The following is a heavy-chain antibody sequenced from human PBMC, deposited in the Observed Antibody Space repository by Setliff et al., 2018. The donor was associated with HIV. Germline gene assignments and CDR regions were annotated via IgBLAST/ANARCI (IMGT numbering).Heavy chain of an antibody. Sequence: SETLSLTCTASGGSINNYFWSWIRQSPGRGLEWIGYIYYSGETNYNPSLKSRVTFSVDTSKNQFSLKLSSVTAADSAVYYCARDYYNFQDMWGQGTMVTVSS. CDR3: ARDYYNFQDM. D-gene: IGHD3-3*01. V-gene: IGHV4-59*01. J-gene: IGHJ3*02. CDR1: GGSINNYF. CDR2: IYYSGET.